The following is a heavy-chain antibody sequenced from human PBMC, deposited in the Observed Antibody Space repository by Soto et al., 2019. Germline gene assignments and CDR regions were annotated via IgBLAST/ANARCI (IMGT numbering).Heavy chain of an antibody. CDR1: GFTFSSYS. Sequence: GGSLRLSCAASGFTFSSYSMNWVRQAPGKGLEWVSSISSSSYIYYADSVKGRFTISRDNAKNSLYLQMNSLRAEDTAVYYCARGGYDSSGYYLHDAFDIWGQGTMVTVSS. V-gene: IGHV3-21*01. J-gene: IGHJ3*02. D-gene: IGHD3-22*01. CDR3: ARGGYDSSGYYLHDAFDI. CDR2: ISSSSYI.